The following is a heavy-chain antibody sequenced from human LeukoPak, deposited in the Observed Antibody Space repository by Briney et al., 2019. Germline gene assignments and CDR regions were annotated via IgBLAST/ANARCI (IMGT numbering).Heavy chain of an antibody. CDR2: IRYDGSNK. D-gene: IGHD3-3*01. CDR1: GFTFSSYG. CDR3: AKSREWLPTGDAFDI. J-gene: IGHJ3*02. V-gene: IGHV3-30*02. Sequence: GGSLRLSCAASGFTFSSYGMHWVRQAPGKGLEWVAFIRYDGSNKYYADSVKGRFTISRDNSKNTLYLQMNSLRAEDTAVYYCAKSREWLPTGDAFDIWGQGTMVTVSS.